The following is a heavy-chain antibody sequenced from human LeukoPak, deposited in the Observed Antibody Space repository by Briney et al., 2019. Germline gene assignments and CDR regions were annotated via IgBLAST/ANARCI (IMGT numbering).Heavy chain of an antibody. J-gene: IGHJ6*02. Sequence: GGSLRLSCAASGFTVSSNYMSWVPQAPGKGLEWVSVIYSGGSTYNADSAKGRFTISRHNSKNTLYLQMNSLRAEHTAVYYCARRLLYFDWLSRDYYYGMDVWGQGTTVIVS. CDR1: GFTVSSNY. CDR3: ARRLLYFDWLSRDYYYGMDV. D-gene: IGHD3-9*01. V-gene: IGHV3-53*04. CDR2: IYSGGST.